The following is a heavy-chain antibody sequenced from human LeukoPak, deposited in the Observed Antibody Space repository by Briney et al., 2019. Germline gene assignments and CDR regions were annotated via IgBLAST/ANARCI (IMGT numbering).Heavy chain of an antibody. CDR2: IYSGGST. Sequence: GGSLRLSCAASGFTFSSYSLSWVRQAPGKGLEWVSVIYSGGSTYYADSVKGRFTISRDNSKNTLYLQMNSLRAEDTAVYYCARDGGSSGWYCDYWGQGTLVTVSS. CDR1: GFTFSSYS. CDR3: ARDGGSSGWYCDY. D-gene: IGHD6-19*01. V-gene: IGHV3-66*01. J-gene: IGHJ4*02.